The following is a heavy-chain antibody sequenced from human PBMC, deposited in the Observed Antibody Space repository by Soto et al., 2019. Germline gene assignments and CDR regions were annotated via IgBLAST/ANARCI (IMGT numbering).Heavy chain of an antibody. V-gene: IGHV4-4*02. CDR3: ARHNYGSGSTYFDY. D-gene: IGHD3-10*01. J-gene: IGHJ4*02. CDR1: GDSISSSKW. Sequence: PSETLSLTCAVSGDSISSSKWWSWVRQPPGKGLEWIGEIYHSGSTTYNPSLKSRVIISVDKSKNQFSLKVTSMTAADTAVYYCARHNYGSGSTYFDYWGQGTLVTVSS. CDR2: IYHSGST.